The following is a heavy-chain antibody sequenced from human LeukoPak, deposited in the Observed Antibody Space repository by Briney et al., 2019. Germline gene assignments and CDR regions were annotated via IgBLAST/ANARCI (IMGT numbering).Heavy chain of an antibody. CDR1: GGSISSYY. CDR2: IYTSGSA. V-gene: IGHV4-4*07. CDR3: ARGGLYLYYFDY. Sequence: SETLSHTCTVSGGSISSYYWSWIRQPAGKGLEWIGRIYTSGSANYNPSLKSRVTMSVDTSKNQFSLRLSSVTAADTAVYYCARGGLYLYYFDYWGQGTLVTVSS. J-gene: IGHJ4*02. D-gene: IGHD3-16*01.